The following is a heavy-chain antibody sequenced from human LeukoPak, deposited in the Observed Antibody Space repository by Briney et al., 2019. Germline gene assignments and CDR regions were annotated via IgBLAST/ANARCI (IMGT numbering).Heavy chain of an antibody. J-gene: IGHJ6*03. D-gene: IGHD6-19*01. Sequence: SETLSLTCAVYGGSFSGYYWCWIRQPPGKGLEWIGEINHSGSTNYNPSLKSRVTISVDTSKNQFSLKLSSVTAADTAVYYCERGPAGRTYYYYYYMDVWGKGTTVTVSS. CDR2: INHSGST. CDR3: ERGPAGRTYYYYYYMDV. CDR1: GGSFSGYY. V-gene: IGHV4-34*01.